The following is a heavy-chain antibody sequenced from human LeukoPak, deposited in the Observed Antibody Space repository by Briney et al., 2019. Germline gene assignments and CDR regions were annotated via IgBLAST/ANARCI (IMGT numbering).Heavy chain of an antibody. Sequence: GGSLRLSCAASGFTFNSYAMSWVRQAPGKGLEWVSIISASGGSTYYADSGKGRFTISRDNAKNSLYLQLNSLRVEDTAVYYCSRRLDYWGQGTLVTVSS. CDR1: GFTFNSYA. V-gene: IGHV3-23*01. J-gene: IGHJ4*02. CDR3: SRRLDY. CDR2: ISASGGST.